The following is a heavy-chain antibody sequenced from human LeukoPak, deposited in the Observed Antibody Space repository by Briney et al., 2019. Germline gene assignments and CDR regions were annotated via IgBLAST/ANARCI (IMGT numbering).Heavy chain of an antibody. D-gene: IGHD6-19*01. V-gene: IGHV1-69*13. CDR1: GGTFSSYA. CDR3: ARAPFEVAGTGTYYYYGMDV. Sequence: ASVKVSCKASGGTFSSYAISWVRQAPGQGLEWMGGLIPIFGTANHAQKFQGRVTITADESTSTAYMELSSLRSEDTAVYYCARAPFEVAGTGTYYYYGMDVWGQGTTVTVSS. CDR2: LIPIFGTA. J-gene: IGHJ6*02.